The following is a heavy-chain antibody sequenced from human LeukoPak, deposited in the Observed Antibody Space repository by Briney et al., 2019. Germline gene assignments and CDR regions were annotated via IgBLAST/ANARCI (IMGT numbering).Heavy chain of an antibody. CDR2: FDPEDGET. V-gene: IGHV1-24*01. J-gene: IGHJ3*02. CDR1: GYTLTELP. CDR3: ATRTTGTTDALDI. Sequence: ASVKVSCKVFGYTLTELPIHWVQQAPGKGLEWVGGFDPEDGETTYAQKFQGRVTMTEDTSTDTAYMEVSGLRSEDTAVFYCATRTTGTTDALDIWGQGTMVTVSS. D-gene: IGHD1-1*01.